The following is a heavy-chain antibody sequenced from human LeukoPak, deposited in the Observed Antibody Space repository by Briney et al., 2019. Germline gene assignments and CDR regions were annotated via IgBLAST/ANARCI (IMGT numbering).Heavy chain of an antibody. V-gene: IGHV4-4*07. Sequence: SETLSLTCTVSGVSISSYYWSWVRQPAGKGLEWVGRIYTSGSTNYNASLKSRVTISVDPSKYQFSLKLSSVPAADTAVYYCARGHSGRGGIDPWGQGTLVTVSS. CDR1: GVSISSYY. CDR2: IYTSGST. D-gene: IGHD3-10*02. CDR3: ARGHSGRGGIDP. J-gene: IGHJ5*02.